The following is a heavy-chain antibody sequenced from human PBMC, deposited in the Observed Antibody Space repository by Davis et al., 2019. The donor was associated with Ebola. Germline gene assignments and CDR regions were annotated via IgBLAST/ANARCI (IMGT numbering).Heavy chain of an antibody. J-gene: IGHJ4*02. CDR1: GYSFTSYW. V-gene: IGHV5-51*01. CDR2: IYPGDSDT. CDR3: ARWDYQPLLSFDY. D-gene: IGHD2-2*01. Sequence: KVSCKGSGYSFTSYWIGWVRQMPGKGLEWMGIIYPGDSDTRYSPSFQGQVTISADKSISTAYLQWSSLKASDTAMYYCARWDYQPLLSFDYWGQGTLVTVSS.